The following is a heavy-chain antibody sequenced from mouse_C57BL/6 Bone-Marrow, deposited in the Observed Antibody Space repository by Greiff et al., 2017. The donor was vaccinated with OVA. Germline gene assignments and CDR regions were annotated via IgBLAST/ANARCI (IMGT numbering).Heavy chain of an antibody. CDR1: GYSFTGYY. CDR3: AMDGYHRYFDV. CDR2: INPSTGGT. J-gene: IGHJ1*03. D-gene: IGHD2-3*01. Sequence: EVQLQESGPELVKPGASVKISCKASGYSFTGYYMNWVKQSPEKSLEWIGEINPSTGGTTYNQKFKAKATLTVDKSSSTAYMQLKSLTSEDSAVYYCAMDGYHRYFDVWGTGTTVTVSS. V-gene: IGHV1-42*01.